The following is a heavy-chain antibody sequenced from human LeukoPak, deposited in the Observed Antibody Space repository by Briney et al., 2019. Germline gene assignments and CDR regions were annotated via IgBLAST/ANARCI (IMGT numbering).Heavy chain of an antibody. J-gene: IGHJ6*03. Sequence: GGSLRLSCAASGFTFSSYSMNWVRQAPGKGLEWVSCISSSSSTIYYADSVKGRFTISRDNAKNSLYLQMNSLRAEDTAVYYCARVDYDYYYMDVWGKGTTVTVSS. CDR1: GFTFSSYS. CDR2: ISSSSSTI. CDR3: ARVDYDYYYMDV. V-gene: IGHV3-48*01.